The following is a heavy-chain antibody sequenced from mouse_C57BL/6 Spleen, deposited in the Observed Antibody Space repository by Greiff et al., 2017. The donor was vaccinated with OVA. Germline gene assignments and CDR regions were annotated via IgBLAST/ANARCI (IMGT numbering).Heavy chain of an antibody. J-gene: IGHJ3*01. Sequence: VQLQQPGAELVMPGASVKLSCKASGYTFTSYWMHWVKQRPGQGLEWIGEIDPSDSYTNYNQKFKGKSTLTVDKSSSTAYMQLSSLTSEDSAVYYCARRGFITTVVPVAYWGQGTLVTVSA. CDR1: GYTFTSYW. V-gene: IGHV1-69*01. D-gene: IGHD1-1*01. CDR2: IDPSDSYT. CDR3: ARRGFITTVVPVAY.